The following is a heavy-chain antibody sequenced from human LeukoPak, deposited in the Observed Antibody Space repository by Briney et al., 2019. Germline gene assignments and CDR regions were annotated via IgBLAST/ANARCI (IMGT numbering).Heavy chain of an antibody. V-gene: IGHV3-21*01. CDR2: ISSSSSYI. CDR1: GFTFSSYS. CDR3: ARVGARKDYDY. Sequence: GGSLRLFCAASGFTFSSYSTNWVRQAPGKGLEWVSSISSSSSYIYYADSVKGRFTISRDNAKNSLYLQMNSLRAEDTAVYYCARVGARKDYDYWGQGTLVTVSS. J-gene: IGHJ4*02.